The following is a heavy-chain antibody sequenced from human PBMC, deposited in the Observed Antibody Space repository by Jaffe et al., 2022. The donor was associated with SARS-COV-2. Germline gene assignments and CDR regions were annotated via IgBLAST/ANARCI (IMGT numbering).Heavy chain of an antibody. V-gene: IGHV2-5*02. CDR3: ARRLVWYGSKWFDP. J-gene: IGHJ5*02. CDR2: IYWDDDK. CDR1: GFSLNSNGAG. D-gene: IGHD3-9*01. Sequence: QITLKESGPALVKPTQTLTLTCTFSGFSLNSNGAGVGWIRQPPGKALEWLAVIYWDDDKRYSPSLKNRLTITKDTSKNQVVLTMTNMDHVDTATYYCARRLVWYGSKWFDPWGQGTLVTVSS.